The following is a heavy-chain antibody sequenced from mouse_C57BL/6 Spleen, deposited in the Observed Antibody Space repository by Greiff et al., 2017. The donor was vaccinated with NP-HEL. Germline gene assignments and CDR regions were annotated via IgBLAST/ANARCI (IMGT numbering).Heavy chain of an antibody. V-gene: IGHV1-69*01. Sequence: VQLQQPGAELVMPGASVKLSCKASGYTFTSYWMHWVKQRPGQGLEWIGEIDPSDSYTNYNQKFKGKSTLTVDKSSSTAYMQLSSLTSEYSAVYYCARFTTVVRYWYFDVWGTGTTVTVSS. CDR3: ARFTTVVRYWYFDV. J-gene: IGHJ1*03. CDR1: GYTFTSYW. D-gene: IGHD1-1*01. CDR2: IDPSDSYT.